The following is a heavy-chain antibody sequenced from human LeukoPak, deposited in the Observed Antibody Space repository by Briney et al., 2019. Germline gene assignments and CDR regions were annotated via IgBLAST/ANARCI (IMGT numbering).Heavy chain of an antibody. D-gene: IGHD3-10*01. J-gene: IGHJ4*02. CDR2: ISGSGGST. Sequence: PGGSLRLSCAASGFTFSSYAMSWVRQAPGKGLEWVSDISGSGGSTYYADSVKGRFTISRDNSKNTLYLQMNSLRAEDTAVYYCAKHFYGSGSYLGNFDYWGQGTLVTVSS. CDR1: GFTFSSYA. V-gene: IGHV3-23*01. CDR3: AKHFYGSGSYLGNFDY.